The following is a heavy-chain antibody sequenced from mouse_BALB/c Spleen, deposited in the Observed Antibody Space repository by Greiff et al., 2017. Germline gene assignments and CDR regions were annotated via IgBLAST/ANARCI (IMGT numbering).Heavy chain of an antibody. V-gene: IGHV1S81*02. CDR1: GYTFTSYW. J-gene: IGHJ1*01. Sequence: QVKLQQPGAELVKPGASVKLSCKASGYTFTSYWMHWVKQRPGQGLEWIGEINPSNGRTNYNEKFKSKATLTVDKSSSTAYMQLSSLTSEDSAVYYCARDPFYGNYGYFDVWGAGTTVTVSS. D-gene: IGHD2-10*01. CDR3: ARDPFYGNYGYFDV. CDR2: INPSNGRT.